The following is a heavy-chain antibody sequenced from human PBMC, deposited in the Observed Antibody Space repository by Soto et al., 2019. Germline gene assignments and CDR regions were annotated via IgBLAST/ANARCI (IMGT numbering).Heavy chain of an antibody. CDR1: GFTVSSNY. Sequence: GGSLRLSCAASGFTVSSNYMSWVRQAPGKGLEWVSVIYSGGSTYYADSVKGRFTISRDNSKNTLYLQMNSLRAEDTAVYYCARYYSRFGGYGGFYYWGKGTLVTVSS. D-gene: IGHD5-12*01. CDR2: IYSGGST. CDR3: ARYYSRFGGYGGFYY. V-gene: IGHV3-53*01. J-gene: IGHJ4*02.